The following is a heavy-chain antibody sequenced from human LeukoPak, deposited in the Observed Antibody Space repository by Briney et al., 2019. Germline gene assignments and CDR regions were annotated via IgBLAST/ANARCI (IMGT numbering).Heavy chain of an antibody. CDR1: GFTFSTYD. D-gene: IGHD4-23*01. Sequence: GGSLRLSCTASGFTFSTYDMTWVRQAPGKGLEWVGFIRSKAYGGTTEYAASVKGRFTISRDDSKSIAYLQMNSLKTEDTAVYYCTRGPVVPLYYYYYYMDVWGKGTTVTVSS. V-gene: IGHV3-49*04. J-gene: IGHJ6*03. CDR2: IRSKAYGGTT. CDR3: TRGPVVPLYYYYYYMDV.